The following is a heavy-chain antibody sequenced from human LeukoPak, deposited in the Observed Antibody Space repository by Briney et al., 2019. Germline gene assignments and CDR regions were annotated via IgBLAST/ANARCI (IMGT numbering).Heavy chain of an antibody. CDR2: LTANSRSA. CDR1: GFTFSHYG. V-gene: IGHV3-23*01. Sequence: GGSLRLSCAASGFTFSHYGMNWVRQAPGKGLEWVSGLTANSRSAYYADSVKGRFTISRDSSENMVYLQMNSLRAEDTAMYYCARDEGWIQLFFRGQGTLVTVSS. J-gene: IGHJ4*02. D-gene: IGHD5-18*01. CDR3: ARDEGWIQLFF.